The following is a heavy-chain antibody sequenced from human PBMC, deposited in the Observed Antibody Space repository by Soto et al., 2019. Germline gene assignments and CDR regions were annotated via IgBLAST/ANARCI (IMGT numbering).Heavy chain of an antibody. CDR3: ARDAWYQLLFHYYYYMDV. J-gene: IGHJ6*03. V-gene: IGHV1-3*01. CDR1: GYTFTSYA. D-gene: IGHD2-2*01. Sequence: QVQLVQSGAEVKKPGASVKVSCKASGYTFTSYAMHWVRQAPGQRLEWMGWINAGNGNTKYSQKFQGRVTITRDTSASTAYMELSSLRSEDTAVYYCARDAWYQLLFHYYYYMDVWGKGTTVTVSS. CDR2: INAGNGNT.